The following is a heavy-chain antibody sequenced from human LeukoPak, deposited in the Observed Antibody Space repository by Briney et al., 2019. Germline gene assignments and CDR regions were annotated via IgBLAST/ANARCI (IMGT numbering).Heavy chain of an antibody. CDR3: ARGPYYDFYYYYMDV. D-gene: IGHD3-3*01. CDR2: INPNSGGT. V-gene: IGHV1-2*02. Sequence: ASVKVSCKASGYTFTGYYMHWVRQAPGQGLEWMGWINPNSGGTNYVQKFQGRVTITADKSTSTAYMELSSLRSEDTAVYYCARGPYYDFYYYYMDVWGKGTTVTVSS. J-gene: IGHJ6*03. CDR1: GYTFTGYY.